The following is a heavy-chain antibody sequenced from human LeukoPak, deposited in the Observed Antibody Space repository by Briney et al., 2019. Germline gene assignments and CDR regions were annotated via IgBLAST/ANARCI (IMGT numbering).Heavy chain of an antibody. J-gene: IGHJ4*02. Sequence: TGGSLRLSCAASGFTFSSYGMHWVRQAPGKGLEWVAVISYDGSNKYYADSVKGRFTVSRDNSKNTLYLQMNSLRAEDTAVYYCAKGGPYLSEWLVPRPGYYFDYWGQGTLVTVSS. D-gene: IGHD6-19*01. CDR2: ISYDGSNK. CDR3: AKGGPYLSEWLVPRPGYYFDY. CDR1: GFTFSSYG. V-gene: IGHV3-30*18.